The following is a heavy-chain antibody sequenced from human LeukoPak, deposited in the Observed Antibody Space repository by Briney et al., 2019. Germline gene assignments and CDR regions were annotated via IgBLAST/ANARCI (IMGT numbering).Heavy chain of an antibody. V-gene: IGHV3-7*01. CDR3: ARLRNYSPDY. Sequence: GGSLRLSCAASGFTFSSYEMNWVRQAPGKGLEWVANIKHDGTEKYYVDSLKGRFTISRDNAKNSLYLQMNSLKVEDTAVYYCARLRNYSPDYWGQGTLVTVSS. CDR2: IKHDGTEK. J-gene: IGHJ4*02. CDR1: GFTFSSYE. D-gene: IGHD1-7*01.